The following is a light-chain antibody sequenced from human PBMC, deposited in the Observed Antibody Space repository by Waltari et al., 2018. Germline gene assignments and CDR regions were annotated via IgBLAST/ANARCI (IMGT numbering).Light chain of an antibody. CDR3: QAYDRSLSGSV. J-gene: IGLJ2*01. CDR1: SSNTGAGYD. Sequence: QSVLTQPPSVSGAPGQRVTISCTGSSSNTGAGYDVNWYQQLPGTAPKLLIFGNSTRPSGVPDRCAGSNSGASASLAISGLQAEDEAEYYCQAYDRSLSGSVFGGGTKLTVL. V-gene: IGLV1-40*01. CDR2: GNS.